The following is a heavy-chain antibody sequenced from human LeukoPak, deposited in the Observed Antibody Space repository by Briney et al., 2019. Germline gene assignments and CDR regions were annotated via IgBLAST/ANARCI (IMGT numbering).Heavy chain of an antibody. Sequence: ASVKVSCKASGYTFTSYDINWVRQATGQGLEWMGWMNPNSGNTGYAQKLQGRVTMTRNTSISTAYMELSSLRSEDTAEYYCARTVHCSSTSCYIMSDWGQGTLVTVSS. CDR1: GYTFTSYD. CDR2: MNPNSGNT. V-gene: IGHV1-8*01. CDR3: ARTVHCSSTSCYIMSD. J-gene: IGHJ4*02. D-gene: IGHD2-2*02.